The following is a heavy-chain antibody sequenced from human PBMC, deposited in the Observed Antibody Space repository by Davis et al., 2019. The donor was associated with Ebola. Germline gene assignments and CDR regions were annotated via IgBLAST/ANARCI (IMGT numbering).Heavy chain of an antibody. V-gene: IGHV3-48*02. CDR2: ISSSSSNI. CDR3: ARELSGDYYYYYYGMDV. CDR1: GFTFSSYS. J-gene: IGHJ6*02. Sequence: GESLKISCAASGFTFSSYSMNWVRQAPGKGLEWVSYISSSSSNIYYADSVKGRFTISRDNAKNSLYLQMNSLRDEDTAVYYCARELSGDYYYYYYGMDVWGQGTTVTVSS. D-gene: IGHD4-17*01.